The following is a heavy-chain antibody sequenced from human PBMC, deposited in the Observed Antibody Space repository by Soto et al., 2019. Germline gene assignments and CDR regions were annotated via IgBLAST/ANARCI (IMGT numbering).Heavy chain of an antibody. Sequence: QVQLVQSGAEVKKPGSSVKVSCKASGGTFSSYAISWVRQAPGQGLEWMGGIIPIFGTANYAQNFQGRVTISADESTSTAYMELSSLGYDETAVYYCASGVDVAADLLSGQCYLDYWGQGTLVTVSS. CDR3: ASGVDVAADLLSGQCYLDY. J-gene: IGHJ4*02. D-gene: IGHD3-9*01. CDR1: GGTFSSYA. CDR2: IIPIFGTA. V-gene: IGHV1-69*12.